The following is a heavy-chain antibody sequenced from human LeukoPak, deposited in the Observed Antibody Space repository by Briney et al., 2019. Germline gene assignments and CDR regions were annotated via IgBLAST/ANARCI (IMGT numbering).Heavy chain of an antibody. J-gene: IGHJ4*02. CDR2: ISGSGGST. Sequence: PGGSLRLSCAASGFTFSSYAMSWVRQAPGKGLEWVSAISGSGGSTYYAGSVKGRFTISRDNSKNTLYLQMNSLRAEDTAGYYCAKGSSGWRYYFDYWGQGTLVTVSS. CDR3: AKGSSGWRYYFDY. V-gene: IGHV3-23*01. D-gene: IGHD6-19*01. CDR1: GFTFSSYA.